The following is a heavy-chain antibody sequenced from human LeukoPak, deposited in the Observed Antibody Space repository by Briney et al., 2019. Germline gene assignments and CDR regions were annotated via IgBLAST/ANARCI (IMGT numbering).Heavy chain of an antibody. Sequence: SETLSLTCTVSGDSISNYYWSWIRQPPGKGLEWIGYIYYSGNTNYNPSLESRVTISVDTSKNQFSLKLSSVTAADTAVYYCARDMRDSSGSNAFDIWGQGTMVTVSS. V-gene: IGHV4-59*12. J-gene: IGHJ3*02. CDR2: IYYSGNT. CDR3: ARDMRDSSGSNAFDI. D-gene: IGHD3-22*01. CDR1: GDSISNYY.